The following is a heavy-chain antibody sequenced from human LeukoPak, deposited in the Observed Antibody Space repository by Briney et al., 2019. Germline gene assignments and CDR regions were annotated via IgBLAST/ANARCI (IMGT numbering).Heavy chain of an antibody. J-gene: IGHJ6*02. CDR3: ATYYYDSSGFYYYGMDV. Sequence: GGSLRLSCAASGLTFSSYAMHWVRQAPGKGLEWVAVISYDGSNKYYADSVKGRFTISRDNSKNTLYLQMNSLRAEDTAVYYCATYYYDSSGFYYYGMDVWGQGTTVIVSS. V-gene: IGHV3-30-3*01. D-gene: IGHD3-22*01. CDR1: GLTFSSYA. CDR2: ISYDGSNK.